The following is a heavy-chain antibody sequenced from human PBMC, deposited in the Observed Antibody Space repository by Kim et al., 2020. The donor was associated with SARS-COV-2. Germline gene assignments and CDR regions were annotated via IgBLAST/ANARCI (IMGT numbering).Heavy chain of an antibody. Sequence: ASVKVSCKASGYTFTGYYMHWVRQAPGQGLEWMGRINPNSGGTNYAQKFQGRVTMTRDTSISTAYMELSRLRSDDTAVYYCARAAWYSGRGGFYMDVWGTGTAVTVSS. CDR3: ARAAWYSGRGGFYMDV. CDR1: GYTFTGYY. J-gene: IGHJ6*03. D-gene: IGHD1-26*01. CDR2: INPNSGGT. V-gene: IGHV1-2*06.